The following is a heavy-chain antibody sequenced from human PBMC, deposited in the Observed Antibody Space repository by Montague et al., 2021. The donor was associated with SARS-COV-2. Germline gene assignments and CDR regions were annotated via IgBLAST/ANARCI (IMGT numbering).Heavy chain of an antibody. V-gene: IGHV4-34*01. CDR2: IYHIGST. CDR1: VGSFSGYY. Sequence: SETLSLTYAVYVGSFSGYYRSWIGRPPGRGLDWNGDIYHIGSTKYNPSLKSRVTISVDTSKNQFSLKLSSLTAAFTAVYYCATLPSSITIFGVVQGYYFDDWGQGTLVTVSS. D-gene: IGHD3-3*01. CDR3: ATLPSSITIFGVVQGYYFDD. J-gene: IGHJ4*02.